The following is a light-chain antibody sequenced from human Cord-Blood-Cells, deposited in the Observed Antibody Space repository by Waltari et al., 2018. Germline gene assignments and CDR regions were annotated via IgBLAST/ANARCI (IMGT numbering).Light chain of an antibody. CDR2: WAS. J-gene: IGKJ1*01. CDR3: QQYYSTPRT. Sequence: DIVMTPSPDSLAVSLGERATIHCKSSQSVLYSSNNKNYLAWYQQKPVQPPKLLIYWASTRESGVPDRFSGSGSGTDFTLTISSLQAEDVAVYYCQQYYSTPRTFGQGP. V-gene: IGKV4-1*01. CDR1: QSVLYSSNNKNY.